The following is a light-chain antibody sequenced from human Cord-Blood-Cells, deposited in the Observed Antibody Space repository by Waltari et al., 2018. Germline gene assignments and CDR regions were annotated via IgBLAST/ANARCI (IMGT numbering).Light chain of an antibody. CDR3: MQALQTPT. V-gene: IGKV2-28*01. J-gene: IGKJ2*01. CDR1: QSLLHSNGYNY. CDR2: LGS. Sequence: IVMTQSPLTLPVTPGEPASISCRASQSLLHSNGYNYLDWYLQTPGQSQQLLIYLGSNRASGVPDRFSGSGSGTDFTLKISRVEAEDVGVYYCMQALQTPTFGQGTKLEIK.